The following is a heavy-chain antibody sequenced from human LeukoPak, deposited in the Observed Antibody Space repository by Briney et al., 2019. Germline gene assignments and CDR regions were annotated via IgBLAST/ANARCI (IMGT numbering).Heavy chain of an antibody. CDR1: GFTFSSSW. Sequence: GGSLRLSCAASGFTFSSSWVHWVRQAPGKGLVWVSRINSDGSSTIYADSVKGRFTISRDNAKNTLYLQMNSLRAEDTAVYYCARGRYCSSTSCRYYYYYYGMDVWGQGTTVTVSS. V-gene: IGHV3-74*01. CDR3: ARGRYCSSTSCRYYYYYYGMDV. D-gene: IGHD2-2*01. J-gene: IGHJ6*02. CDR2: INSDGSST.